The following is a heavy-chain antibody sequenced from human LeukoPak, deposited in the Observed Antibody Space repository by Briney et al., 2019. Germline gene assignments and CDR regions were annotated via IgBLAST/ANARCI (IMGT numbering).Heavy chain of an antibody. Sequence: GGSLRLSCAASGFTFDDYAMHWVRQAPGKGLAWVSAISGSGRSTYYADSVKGRFTISRDNSKNTLYLQMNSLRAEDTAVYYCAKSMPDVPARGDYWGQGTLVTVSS. CDR3: AKSMPDVPARGDY. J-gene: IGHJ4*02. D-gene: IGHD2-2*01. V-gene: IGHV3-23*01. CDR2: ISGSGRST. CDR1: GFTFDDYA.